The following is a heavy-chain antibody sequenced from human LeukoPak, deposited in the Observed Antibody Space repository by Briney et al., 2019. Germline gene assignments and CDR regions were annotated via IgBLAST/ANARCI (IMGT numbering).Heavy chain of an antibody. V-gene: IGHV1-2*02. J-gene: IGHJ4*02. CDR3: AKSNWNDDFLDY. Sequence: ASVKVSFKASGYTFTDYYIHWVRQAPGQGLEWMGWISPKSGGIHYAQKFQGRVTMTRDTSITTAYMELSGLRSDDTAVYYCAKSNWNDDFLDYWGQGTLITVSS. CDR1: GYTFTDYY. CDR2: ISPKSGGI. D-gene: IGHD1-1*01.